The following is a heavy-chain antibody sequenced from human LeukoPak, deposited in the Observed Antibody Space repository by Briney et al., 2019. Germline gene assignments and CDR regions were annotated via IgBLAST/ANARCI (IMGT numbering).Heavy chain of an antibody. J-gene: IGHJ4*02. CDR3: TTPGGARRWSGYYISSY. CDR1: GFTFSNAW. Sequence: GGSLRLSCAASGFTFSNAWMSWVRQAPGKGLEWVGRIKSKTDGGTTDYAAPVKGRFTISRDESKNTLYLQMNSLKTEDTAVYYCTTPGGARRWSGYYISSYWGQGTLVTVSS. D-gene: IGHD3-3*01. CDR2: IKSKTDGGTT. V-gene: IGHV3-15*01.